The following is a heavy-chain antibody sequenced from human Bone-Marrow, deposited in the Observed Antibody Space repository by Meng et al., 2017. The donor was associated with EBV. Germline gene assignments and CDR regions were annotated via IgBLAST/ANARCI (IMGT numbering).Heavy chain of an antibody. Sequence: RVQSGAGVKQHGPSVKVSCKASEYTFTDYFMYWVRLAPGQGPEWMGRINPKSGATNYAQKFQGRVTMTRDTSIDTVYMELTSLRSDDTAVYYCARERGSRYYWLDPWGQGTLVTVSS. CDR3: ARERGSRYYWLDP. CDR2: INPKSGAT. D-gene: IGHD2-15*01. J-gene: IGHJ5*02. V-gene: IGHV1-2*06. CDR1: EYTFTDYF.